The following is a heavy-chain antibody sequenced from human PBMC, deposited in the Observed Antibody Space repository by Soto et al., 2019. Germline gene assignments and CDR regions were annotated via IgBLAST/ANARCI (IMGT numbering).Heavy chain of an antibody. D-gene: IGHD6-19*01. CDR1: GFTFSGSV. CDR2: VRNKVNNYAT. CDR3: VKGEVAGIDY. Sequence: VGSLRLSCAASGFTFSGSVILWVRQASGKGLEWVGRVRNKVNNYATAYAASVKGRFTVSRDDSKNTAYLQMNSLKTEDTAVYYCVKGEVAGIDYWGQGSLVTVSS. J-gene: IGHJ4*02. V-gene: IGHV3-73*01.